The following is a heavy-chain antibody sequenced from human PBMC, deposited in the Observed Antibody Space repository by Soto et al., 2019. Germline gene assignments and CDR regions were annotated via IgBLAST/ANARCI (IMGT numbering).Heavy chain of an antibody. D-gene: IGHD6-13*01. V-gene: IGHV4-30-2*01. J-gene: IGHJ4*02. CDR3: AHSHAGAHITAAVH. CDR1: GGSISSGGYS. CDR2: IYHSGST. Sequence: QLQLQESGSGLVKPSQTLSLTCAVSGGSISSGGYSWSWIRQPPGKGLEWIGYIYHSGSTYYNPSPRSRVTISVDRSKTQFSLKLSSVTAADTAVYYCAHSHAGAHITAAVHWGQGTLVTVSS.